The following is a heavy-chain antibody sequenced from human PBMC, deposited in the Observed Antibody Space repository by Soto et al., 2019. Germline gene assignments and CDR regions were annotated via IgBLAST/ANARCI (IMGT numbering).Heavy chain of an antibody. CDR1: GDSVSSNSAA. D-gene: IGHD3-3*01. Sequence: SETLSLTCAISGDSVSSNSAAWNWIRQSPSRGLEWLGRTYYRSKWYNDYAVSVKSRITINPDTSKNQFSLQLNSVTPEDTAVYYCARAQLITIFGVVIEYYSGMDVWGQGTTVTVSS. CDR3: ARAQLITIFGVVIEYYSGMDV. J-gene: IGHJ6*02. CDR2: TYYRSKWYN. V-gene: IGHV6-1*01.